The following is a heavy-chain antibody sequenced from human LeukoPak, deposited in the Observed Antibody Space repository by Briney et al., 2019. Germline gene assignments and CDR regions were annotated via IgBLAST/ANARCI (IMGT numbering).Heavy chain of an antibody. J-gene: IGHJ4*02. D-gene: IGHD5-12*01. V-gene: IGHV3-23*01. Sequence: PGGSLRLSCAASGFTFSSYAMSWVRQAPGKGLEWVLAISGSGGSTYYADSVKGRFTISRDNSKNTLYLQMNSLRAEDTAVYYCAKYVDIVATIGIDYWGQGTLVTVSS. CDR3: AKYVDIVATIGIDY. CDR2: ISGSGGST. CDR1: GFTFSSYA.